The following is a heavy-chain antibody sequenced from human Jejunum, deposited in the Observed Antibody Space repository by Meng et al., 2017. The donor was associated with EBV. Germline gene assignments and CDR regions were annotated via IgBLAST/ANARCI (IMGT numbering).Heavy chain of an antibody. CDR2: ISYNTGNP. D-gene: IGHD1-26*01. CDR3: ARDRRVGSYDY. J-gene: IGHJ4*02. Sequence: QGQLVQSGSELREPGASVKVSCKASGYIFTTYSMNWVRQAPGQGLEWMGYISYNTGNPSYAQGFTGRFVFSWDTSVNTAYLQISSLRAEDTAVYYCARDRRVGSYDYWGQGTLVTVSS. CDR1: GYIFTTYS. V-gene: IGHV7-4-1*02.